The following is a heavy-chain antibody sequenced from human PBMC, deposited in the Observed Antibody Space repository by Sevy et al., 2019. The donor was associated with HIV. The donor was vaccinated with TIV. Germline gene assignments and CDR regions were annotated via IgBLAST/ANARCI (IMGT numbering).Heavy chain of an antibody. J-gene: IGHJ4*01. CDR1: GFTFSSYA. CDR3: ARDPPAGDTAMVTGFDY. Sequence: GGSLRLSCAASGFTFSSYAMHWVRQAPGKGLEWVAVISYDGSNKYYADSVKGRFTISRDNSKNTLYLQMNSLRAEDTAVYYCARDPPAGDTAMVTGFDYWGHGTLVTVSS. V-gene: IGHV3-30-3*01. D-gene: IGHD5-18*01. CDR2: ISYDGSNK.